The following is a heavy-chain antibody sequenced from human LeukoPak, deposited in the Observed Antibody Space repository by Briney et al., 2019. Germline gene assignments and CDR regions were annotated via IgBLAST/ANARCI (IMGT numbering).Heavy chain of an antibody. V-gene: IGHV1-69*13. D-gene: IGHD3-16*02. CDR2: IIPIFGTA. J-gene: IGHJ4*02. Sequence: ASVKVSCKASGGTFSSYAISWVRQAPGQGLEWMGGIIPIFGTANYAQKFQGRVTITADESTSTAYMELSSLRSEDTAVYYCASHHYDYVWGSYPFVHWGQGTLVTVSS. CDR1: GGTFSSYA. CDR3: ASHHYDYVWGSYPFVH.